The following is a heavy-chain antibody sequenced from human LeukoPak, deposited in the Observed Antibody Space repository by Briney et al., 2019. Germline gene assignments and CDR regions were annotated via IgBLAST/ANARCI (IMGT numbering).Heavy chain of an antibody. Sequence: SETLSLTCTVSGGSISSYYWSWIRQPAGKGLEWIGRIYTSGSTNYNPSLKSRVTISVDRSKNQFSLKLSSVTAADTAVYYCARDSLSGSNTFIDYWGQGTLVTVVS. CDR3: ARDSLSGSNTFIDY. V-gene: IGHV4-4*07. CDR1: GGSISSYY. D-gene: IGHD1-26*01. J-gene: IGHJ4*02. CDR2: IYTSGST.